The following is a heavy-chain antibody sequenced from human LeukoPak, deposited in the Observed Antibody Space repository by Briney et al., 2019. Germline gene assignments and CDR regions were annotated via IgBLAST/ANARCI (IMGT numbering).Heavy chain of an antibody. Sequence: SESLCLTCSVPVASISGGTYYRGWTRHPPGKELESMGCIYYTGRTYDNPSLKSRVTISVDTSKNQFSLKLSSVTAADTAVYYCARRGGSGRAFDSWGQGTLVTVSS. CDR2: IYYTGRT. J-gene: IGHJ4*02. CDR1: VASISGGTYY. CDR3: ARRGGSGRAFDS. V-gene: IGHV4-39*01. D-gene: IGHD1-26*01.